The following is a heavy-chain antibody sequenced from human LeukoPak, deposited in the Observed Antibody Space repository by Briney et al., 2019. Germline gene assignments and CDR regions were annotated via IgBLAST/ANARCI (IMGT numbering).Heavy chain of an antibody. CDR1: GFTFSSYG. V-gene: IGHV3-33*01. D-gene: IGHD3-16*01. CDR3: AGIHNNYGMGYFQH. Sequence: GGSLRLSCATSGFTFSSYGMHWVRQAPGKGLEWVALIWFDGTNKYCADSVKGRFTISRDPSKNTLYLQMNSLRAEDTAVYYCAGIHNNYGMGYFQHWGQGTLVTVSS. CDR2: IWFDGTNK. J-gene: IGHJ1*01.